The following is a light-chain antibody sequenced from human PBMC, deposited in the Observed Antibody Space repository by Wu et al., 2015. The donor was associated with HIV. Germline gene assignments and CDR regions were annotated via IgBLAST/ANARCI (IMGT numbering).Light chain of an antibody. Sequence: EIVMTQSPVTLSVSPGERATLSCRASQSVRSNLAWYQQKPGQAPRLLIYSASNRATGVPARFTGSGSGTEFTLTISSLQSEDFAVYFCQQYNDWPPLTFGGGTKVEIK. CDR1: QSVRSN. V-gene: IGKV3-15*01. J-gene: IGKJ4*01. CDR3: QQYNDWPPLT. CDR2: SAS.